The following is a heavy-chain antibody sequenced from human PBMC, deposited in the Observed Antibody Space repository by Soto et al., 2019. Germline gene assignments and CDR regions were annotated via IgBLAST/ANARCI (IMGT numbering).Heavy chain of an antibody. CDR1: GGCMWIQY. CDR3: ATRDYITSSLGPFDY. D-gene: IGHD3-10*01. Sequence: AITCVACGGCMWIQYWSWIWQPPGSGLEWIGFIHYSGSTQYSPSLKSRVTMSVDTSKNQFSLNLSSVTAADTAFYFCATRDYITSSLGPFDYWGKRFLVTVSS. CDR2: IHYSGST. V-gene: IGHV4-59*11. J-gene: IGHJ4*02.